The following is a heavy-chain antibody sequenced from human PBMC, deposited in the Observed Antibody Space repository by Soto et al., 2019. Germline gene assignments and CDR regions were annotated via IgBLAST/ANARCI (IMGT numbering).Heavy chain of an antibody. D-gene: IGHD3-10*01. J-gene: IGHJ4*02. CDR1: GFSLGTTGMR. Sequence: SGPTLVNPTQTLTLTCTFSGFSLGTTGMRVSWIRQPPGKALEWLARIDWDDDKFYSTSLKTRLTISKDTSKNQVVLRMTNMDPADTATYYCARTAGYYRGRQFDYWGQGTLVTVSS. V-gene: IGHV2-70*04. CDR3: ARTAGYYRGRQFDY. CDR2: IDWDDDK.